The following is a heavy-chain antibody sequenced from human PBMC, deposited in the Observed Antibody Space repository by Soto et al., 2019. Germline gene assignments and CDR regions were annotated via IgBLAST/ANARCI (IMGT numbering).Heavy chain of an antibody. V-gene: IGHV3-23*01. CDR1: GFTFSSYA. J-gene: IGHJ6*02. CDR2: ISSTGGST. Sequence: GGSLRLSCAASGFTFSSYAMSWVRQAPGKGLEWVSTISSTGGSTFYADSVKGRFTISRDNSKNTLYLEMNSLRAEDTAVYYCAVHLGQNYYRLDVWGQGTTVTVSS. CDR3: AVHLGQNYYRLDV. D-gene: IGHD1-26*01.